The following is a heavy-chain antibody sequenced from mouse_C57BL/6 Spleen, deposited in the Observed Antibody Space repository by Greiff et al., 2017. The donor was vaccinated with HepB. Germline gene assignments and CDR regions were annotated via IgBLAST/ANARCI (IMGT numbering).Heavy chain of an antibody. CDR1: GYTFTSYW. J-gene: IGHJ3*01. CDR3: ARGGYSWFAY. D-gene: IGHD2-3*01. CDR2: IDPSDSYT. V-gene: IGHV1-69*01. Sequence: QVQLQQPGAELVMPGASVKLSCKASGYTFTSYWMHWVKQRPGQGLEWIGEIDPSDSYTNYNHKFKGKYTLTVDKSSSTAYMQLSSLTSEDSAVYYCARGGYSWFAYWGQGTLVTVSA.